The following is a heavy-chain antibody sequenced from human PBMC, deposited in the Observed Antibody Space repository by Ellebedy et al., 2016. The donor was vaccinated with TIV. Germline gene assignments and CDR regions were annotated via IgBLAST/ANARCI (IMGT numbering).Heavy chain of an antibody. CDR2: INPSGGAT. CDR1: GYAFNRFF. J-gene: IGHJ5*02. D-gene: IGHD3-10*01. CDR3: ARDPDGSLEGLHKATLNWFDP. V-gene: IGHV1-46*02. Sequence: ASVKVSCKASGYAFNRFFIHWVRQAPGQGPEWMGMINPSGGATSYAQQFQDRVTMTRDPSTTTVYMELSSLRSEDTAVYYCARDPDGSLEGLHKATLNWFDPWGQGTLVTVSS.